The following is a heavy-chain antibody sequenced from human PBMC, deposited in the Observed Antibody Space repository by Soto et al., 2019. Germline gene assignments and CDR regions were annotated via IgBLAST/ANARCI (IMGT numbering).Heavy chain of an antibody. D-gene: IGHD6-19*01. CDR2: ISGSGGST. CDR1: GFTFNAFA. CDR3: AKVRSGWPFYFDY. V-gene: IGHV3-23*01. J-gene: IGHJ4*02. Sequence: VGSLILSCAASGFTFNAFAMNWVRQAPGKGLEWVSAISGSGGSTYYADSVKGRFTVSRDNSKNTLYLQMNSLSAEDTAVYYCAKVRSGWPFYFDYWGQGTLVTVSS.